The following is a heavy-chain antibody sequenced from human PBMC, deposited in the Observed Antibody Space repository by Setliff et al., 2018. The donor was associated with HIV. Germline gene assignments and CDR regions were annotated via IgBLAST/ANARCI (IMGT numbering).Heavy chain of an antibody. V-gene: IGHV4-4*07. Sequence: SETLSLTCTVSDSGTYYWSWIRQPAGKGLEWIGRVSSRGDTNYNPSLKSRVTMSVDTSKNQFSLRLSSVAAGDTAVYYCARSIVPVASGYYYFEYWGQGTLVTVSS. D-gene: IGHD3-3*01. CDR2: VSSRGDT. CDR3: ARSIVPVASGYYYFEY. J-gene: IGHJ4*01. CDR1: DSGTYY.